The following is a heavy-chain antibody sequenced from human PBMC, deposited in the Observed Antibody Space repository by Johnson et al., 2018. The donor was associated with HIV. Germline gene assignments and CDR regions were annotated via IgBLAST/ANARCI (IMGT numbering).Heavy chain of an antibody. D-gene: IGHD3-10*01. V-gene: IGHV3-13*01. CDR3: ARDQVGILWDAFDI. Sequence: VQLVESGGDWVQRGGSLRLSCAASGFTFSNYDIHWVRQATGKGLEWVSTIGTAGDTYYVGSVTGRFTISRDNAKNSLYLQMNSLRAEDTAFYYCARDQVGILWDAFDIWGQGTMVTVSS. J-gene: IGHJ3*02. CDR2: IGTAGDT. CDR1: GFTFSNYD.